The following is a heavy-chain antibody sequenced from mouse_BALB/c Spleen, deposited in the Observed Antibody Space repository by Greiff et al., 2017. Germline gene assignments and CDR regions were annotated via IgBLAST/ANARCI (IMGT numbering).Heavy chain of an antibody. Sequence: EVKVEESGPGLVKPSQSLSLTCTVTGYSITSDYAWNWIRQFPGNKLEWMGYISYSGSTSYNPSLKSRISITRDTSKNQFFLQLNSVTTEDTATYYCARRGNSPAWFAYWGQGTLVTVSA. D-gene: IGHD2-1*01. CDR1: GYSITSDYA. CDR3: ARRGNSPAWFAY. J-gene: IGHJ3*01. V-gene: IGHV3-2*02. CDR2: ISYSGST.